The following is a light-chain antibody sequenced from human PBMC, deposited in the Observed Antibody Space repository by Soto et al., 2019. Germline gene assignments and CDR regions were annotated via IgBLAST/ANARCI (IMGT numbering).Light chain of an antibody. Sequence: DIQMTQSPSSVSASVGDRVTISCRASERINTYLAWYLQKPGKAPKLLIYAASSLQSGVPSRFSGSGSETDFTLTISSLQPEDFATYSCQQSYSTTWTFGQGTKVDI. V-gene: IGKV1-39*01. J-gene: IGKJ1*01. CDR2: AAS. CDR1: ERINTY. CDR3: QQSYSTTWT.